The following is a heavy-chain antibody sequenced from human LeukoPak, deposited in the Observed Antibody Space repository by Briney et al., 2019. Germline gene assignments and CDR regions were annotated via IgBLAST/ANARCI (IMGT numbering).Heavy chain of an antibody. J-gene: IGHJ5*02. CDR1: GGTFSSYA. CDR2: IIPIFGTA. Sequence: SVTVSCKASGGTFSSYAISWARQAPGQGLEWMGGIIPIFGTANYAQKFQGRVTITADESTSTAYMELSSLRSEDTAVYYCATGPAQRFDPWGQGTLVTVSS. CDR3: ATGPAQRFDP. V-gene: IGHV1-69*13. D-gene: IGHD1-14*01.